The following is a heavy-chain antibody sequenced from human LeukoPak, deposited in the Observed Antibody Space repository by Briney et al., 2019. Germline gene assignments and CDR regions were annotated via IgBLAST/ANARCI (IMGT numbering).Heavy chain of an antibody. D-gene: IGHD3-22*01. CDR2: ISWNSGSI. CDR1: GFTFDDYA. V-gene: IGHV3-9*01. J-gene: IGHJ4*02. CDR3: AKDIGDSSNY. Sequence: GRSLRLSCAASGFTFDDYAMHWVRQAPGRGLEWVSGISWNSGSIGYADSVKGRFTISRDNAKNSLYLQMDSLRAEDTALYYCAKDIGDSSNYWGQGTLVTVSS.